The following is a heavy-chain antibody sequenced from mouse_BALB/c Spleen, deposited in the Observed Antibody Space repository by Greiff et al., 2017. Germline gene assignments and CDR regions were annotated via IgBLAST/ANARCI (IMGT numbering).Heavy chain of an antibody. CDR3: ARAPMITTGFAY. V-gene: IGHV5-4*02. Sequence: DVQLVESGGGLVKPGGSLKLSCAASGFTFSDYYMYWVRQTPEKRLEWVATISDGGSYTYYPDSVKGRFTISRDNAKNNLYLQMSSLKSEDTAMYYCARAPMITTGFAYWGQGTLVTVSA. D-gene: IGHD2-4*01. CDR2: ISDGGSYT. J-gene: IGHJ3*01. CDR1: GFTFSDYY.